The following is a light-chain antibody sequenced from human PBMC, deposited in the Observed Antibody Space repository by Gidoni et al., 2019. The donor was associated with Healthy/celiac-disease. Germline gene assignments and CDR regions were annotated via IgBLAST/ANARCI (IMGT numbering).Light chain of an antibody. CDR2: AAS. CDR3: QQSYSTPRT. CDR1: QSISSY. J-gene: IGKJ1*01. V-gene: IGKV1-39*01. Sequence: DIQMTQSPSSLSASVGDRVTITCRARQSISSYLNWYQQKPGKAPKLLIYAASSWQSGVPSRFSGSGSGTDFTLTISSLQPEDVATYYCQQSYSTPRTFGQGTKVEIK.